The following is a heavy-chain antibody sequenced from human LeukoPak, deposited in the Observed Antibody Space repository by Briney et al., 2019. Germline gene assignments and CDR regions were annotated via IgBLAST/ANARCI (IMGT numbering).Heavy chain of an antibody. J-gene: IGHJ6*04. CDR1: GFTFNTYE. CDR2: ISNSGDTI. CDR3: AELGITMIGGV. Sequence: QPGGSLRLSCAASGFTFNTYELNWVRQAPGKGLEWLAHISNSGDTIHYATSVEDRFTISRDNAKNSLYLQMNSLRAEDTAVYYCAELGITMIGGVWGKGTTVTISS. V-gene: IGHV3-48*03. D-gene: IGHD3-10*02.